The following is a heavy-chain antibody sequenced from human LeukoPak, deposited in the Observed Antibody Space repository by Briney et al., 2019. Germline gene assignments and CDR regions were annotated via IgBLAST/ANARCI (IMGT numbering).Heavy chain of an antibody. CDR2: IIPIFGTA. V-gene: IGHV1-69*05. Sequence: SVKVSCKASGGTFSSYAISWVRQAPGQGLEWMGGIIPIFGTANYAQKFQARVTVTTDTSTSTAYMELRSLRSDDTAVYYCGRGTYYYTSGSYYSLDYWGQGTLVTVSS. J-gene: IGHJ4*02. CDR3: GRGTYYYTSGSYYSLDY. CDR1: GGTFSSYA. D-gene: IGHD3-10*01.